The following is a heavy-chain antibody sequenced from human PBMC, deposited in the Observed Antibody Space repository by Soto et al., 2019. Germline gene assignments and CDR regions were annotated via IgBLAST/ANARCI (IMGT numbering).Heavy chain of an antibody. Sequence: QVQLQQWGAGLLKPSETLSLTCAVHGGSFSGYYWSWIRQPPGKGLEWIGEINHSGSTNYNPSLKSRVTISVDTSRNQFSLKLSSVTAADTAVYYCARARLMVRGVMRYYYGMDVWGQGTTVTVSS. CDR3: ARARLMVRGVMRYYYGMDV. V-gene: IGHV4-34*01. D-gene: IGHD3-10*01. CDR2: INHSGST. CDR1: GGSFSGYY. J-gene: IGHJ6*02.